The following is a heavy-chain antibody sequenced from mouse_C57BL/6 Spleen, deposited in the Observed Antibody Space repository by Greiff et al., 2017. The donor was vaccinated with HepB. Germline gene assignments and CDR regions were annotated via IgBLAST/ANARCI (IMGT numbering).Heavy chain of an antibody. D-gene: IGHD1-1*01. Sequence: EVKLLESGGGLVQPGGSMKLSCVASGFTFSNYWMNWVRQSPEKGLEWVAQIRLKSDNYATHYAESVKGRFTISRDDSKSSVYLQMNNLRAEDTGIYYCTGSTTVVDFDYWGQGTTLTVSS. V-gene: IGHV6-3*01. CDR2: IRLKSDNYAT. J-gene: IGHJ2*01. CDR3: TGSTTVVDFDY. CDR1: GFTFSNYW.